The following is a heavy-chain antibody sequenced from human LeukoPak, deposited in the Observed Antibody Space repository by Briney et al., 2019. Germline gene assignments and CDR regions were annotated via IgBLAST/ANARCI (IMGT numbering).Heavy chain of an antibody. Sequence: GGSLRLSCAASGFTFSSYAMSWVRQAPGKGLEWVSAISGSGGSTYYADSVKGRFTISRDNSKNTLYLQMNSLRAEDTAVYYCARGALRYFDWSPGGAFDIWGQGTMVTVSS. J-gene: IGHJ3*02. V-gene: IGHV3-23*01. CDR1: GFTFSSYA. CDR2: ISGSGGST. CDR3: ARGALRYFDWSPGGAFDI. D-gene: IGHD3-9*01.